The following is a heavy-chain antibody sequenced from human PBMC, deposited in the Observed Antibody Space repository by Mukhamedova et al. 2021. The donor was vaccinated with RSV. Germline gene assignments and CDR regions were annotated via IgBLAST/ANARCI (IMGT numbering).Heavy chain of an antibody. V-gene: IGHV3-13*01. J-gene: IGHJ3*02. CDR3: ARARLGGSYAFDI. D-gene: IGHD1-26*01. CDR2: IGTAGDT. Sequence: VSAIGTAGDTYYPGSVKGRFTISRENAKNSLYLQMNSLRAGDTAVYYCARARLGGSYAFDIWGQGTMVTGSS.